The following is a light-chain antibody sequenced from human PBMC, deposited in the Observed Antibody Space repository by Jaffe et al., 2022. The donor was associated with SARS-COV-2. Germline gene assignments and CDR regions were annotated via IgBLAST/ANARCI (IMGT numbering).Light chain of an antibody. CDR1: QNINSN. CDR3: QNFYSIMT. V-gene: IGKV1-39*01. Sequence: DIQMTQSPSSLSASVGDRVTITCRASQNINSNLNWYQQKPGKAPRVLIYGASNLQSGVPSRFSGSGSGTDFTLTISSLQPEDFATYFCQNFYSIMTFGQGTQVEIK. J-gene: IGKJ1*01. CDR2: GAS.